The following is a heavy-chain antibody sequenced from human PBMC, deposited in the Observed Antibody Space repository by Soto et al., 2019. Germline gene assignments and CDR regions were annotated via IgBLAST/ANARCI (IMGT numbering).Heavy chain of an antibody. CDR3: AKVGVLRYFDWLDY. J-gene: IGHJ4*02. V-gene: IGHV3-23*01. Sequence: PGGSLRLSCAASGFTFISYAMSWVRQAPGKGLEWVSAISGSGGSTYYADSVKGRFTISRDNSKNTLYLQMNSLRAEDTAVYYCAKVGVLRYFDWLDYWGQGTLVTVSS. CDR2: ISGSGGST. D-gene: IGHD3-9*01. CDR1: GFTFISYA.